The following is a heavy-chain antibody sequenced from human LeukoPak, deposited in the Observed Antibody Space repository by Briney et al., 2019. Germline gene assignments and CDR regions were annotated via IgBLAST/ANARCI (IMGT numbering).Heavy chain of an antibody. CDR2: IRYDGSNK. D-gene: IGHD5-18*01. CDR3: AKALQLWIDY. V-gene: IGHV3-30*02. Sequence: SGGSLRLSCAASGFTFSSYGMHWVRQAPGKGLEWVAFIRYDGSNKYYADSVKGRFTISRDNSKNTLYLQMNGLRAEDTAVYYCAKALQLWIDYWGQGTLVTVSS. J-gene: IGHJ4*02. CDR1: GFTFSSYG.